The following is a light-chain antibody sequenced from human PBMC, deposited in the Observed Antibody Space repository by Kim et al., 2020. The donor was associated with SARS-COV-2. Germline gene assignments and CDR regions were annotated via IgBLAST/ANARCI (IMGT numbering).Light chain of an antibody. CDR3: SSYTSTSTLV. CDR1: SSDIGGYNY. J-gene: IGLJ3*02. V-gene: IGLV2-14*01. CDR2: EVT. Sequence: QSALTQPASVSGSPGQSITISCTGTSSDIGGYNYVSWYQLHPGKAPKLMIFEVTDRPSGVSNSFSGSKSGNTASLTISGLQAEDEADYYCSSYTSTSTLVFGGGTQLTVL.